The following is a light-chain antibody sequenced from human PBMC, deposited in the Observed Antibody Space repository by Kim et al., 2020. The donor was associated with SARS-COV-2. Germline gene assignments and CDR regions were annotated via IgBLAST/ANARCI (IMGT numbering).Light chain of an antibody. V-gene: IGLV6-57*03. CDR3: QSYDSANVI. J-gene: IGLJ2*01. CDR2: EDN. Sequence: GKTVTVTCTRGSGSIASNYVQWYQQRPGSAPTTVIFEDNQRPSGVPDRFSGSIDSSSNSASLTISGLKTEDEADYYCQSYDSANVIFGGGTKLAVL. CDR1: SGSIASNY.